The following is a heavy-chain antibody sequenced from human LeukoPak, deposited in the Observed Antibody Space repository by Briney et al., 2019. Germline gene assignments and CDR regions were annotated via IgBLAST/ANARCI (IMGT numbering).Heavy chain of an antibody. J-gene: IGHJ4*02. Sequence: GGSLRLSCAASGFTFSSPWMNWVRQAPGKGLEWVGRIKSETDGGTTDYAAPVKGTFTISRDDSENTLYLQMNSLKTEDTAVYYCTRRSSAAGQQYFDYWGQGTLVTVSS. CDR1: GFTFSSPW. CDR2: IKSETDGGTT. D-gene: IGHD6-13*01. CDR3: TRRSSAAGQQYFDY. V-gene: IGHV3-15*07.